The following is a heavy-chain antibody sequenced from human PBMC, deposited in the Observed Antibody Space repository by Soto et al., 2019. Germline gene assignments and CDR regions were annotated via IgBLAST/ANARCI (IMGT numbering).Heavy chain of an antibody. CDR1: GDSVSSNRVA. CDR2: TYYRSTWYK. J-gene: IGHJ4*02. D-gene: IGHD3-10*01. Sequence: PSQTLSLTCDISGDSVSSNRVAWNWIRQSPSRGLEWLGRTYYRSTWYKDYAVSVKGRITINPDTSKNQFSLQLNSMTPEDTALYYCARDPIPIVRGVVLNFFDSWGQGTLVTVSS. CDR3: ARDPIPIVRGVVLNFFDS. V-gene: IGHV6-1*01.